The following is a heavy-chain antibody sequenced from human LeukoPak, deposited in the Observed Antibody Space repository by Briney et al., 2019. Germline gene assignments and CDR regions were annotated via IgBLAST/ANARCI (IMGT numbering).Heavy chain of an antibody. CDR2: INHSGST. V-gene: IGHV4-34*01. CDR3: ATGEQLWYDY. D-gene: IGHD5-18*01. CDR1: GGSFSGYY. J-gene: IGHJ4*02. Sequence: SETLSLTCAVYGGSFSGYYWSWIRQPPGKGLEWIGEINHSGSTNYNPSLKSRVTISVDTSKNQLSLKLSSVTAADTAVYYCATGEQLWYDYWGQGTLVTVSS.